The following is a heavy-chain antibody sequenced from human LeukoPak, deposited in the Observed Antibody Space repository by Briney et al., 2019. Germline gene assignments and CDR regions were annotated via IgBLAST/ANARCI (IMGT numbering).Heavy chain of an antibody. CDR2: ISGSGSDT. Sequence: QPGGSLRLSCAASGFTFSSYAMSWVRQAPGKGLEWVSSISGSGSDTYYADSVKGRFTISRDNSKNTLYVQMVSLRAEDTAIYYCAGSGGWWAHDYWGQGTLVTVSS. V-gene: IGHV3-23*01. J-gene: IGHJ4*02. D-gene: IGHD6-19*01. CDR1: GFTFSSYA. CDR3: AGSGGWWAHDY.